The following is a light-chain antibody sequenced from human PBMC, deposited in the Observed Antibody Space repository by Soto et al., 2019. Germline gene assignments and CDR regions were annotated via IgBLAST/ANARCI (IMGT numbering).Light chain of an antibody. CDR3: QQYNSYLWT. V-gene: IGKV1-5*03. Sequence: DIQMTQSPSTLSASVGDRVTITCRASQSISGWLAWFRQKPGKAPKLLIYKASSLESGVPSRFSGSGSGTEFTLTISNLQPDDFATYYCQQYNSYLWTFGQGTKVEIK. J-gene: IGKJ1*01. CDR2: KAS. CDR1: QSISGW.